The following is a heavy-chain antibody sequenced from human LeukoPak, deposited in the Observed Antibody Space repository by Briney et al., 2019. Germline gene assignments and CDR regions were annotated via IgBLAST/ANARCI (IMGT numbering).Heavy chain of an antibody. CDR2: IGTSGSNI. CDR1: GFTFSDYY. D-gene: IGHD1-1*01. V-gene: IGHV3-11*04. CDR3: AKDWGTTGTSGWLFDH. J-gene: IGHJ4*02. Sequence: GGSLRLSCAASGFTFSDYYMSWIRQAPGKGLEWVSNIGTSGSNIYYADSVKGRFTISRDNSKNTLYLQMNTLRAEDTAVYYCAKDWGTTGTSGWLFDHWGQGTLVTVSS.